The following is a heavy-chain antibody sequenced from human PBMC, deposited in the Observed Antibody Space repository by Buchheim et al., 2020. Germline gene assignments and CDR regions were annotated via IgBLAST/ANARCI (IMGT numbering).Heavy chain of an antibody. D-gene: IGHD5-24*01. CDR3: VSPGIRDGYDFDY. J-gene: IGHJ4*02. CDR2: TNTDGTYT. Sequence: EVQLVESGGGLVQPGGSLRLSCAASGFSFSSCWMHWVRQTPGKGLLWVSRTNTDGTYTSYADSVKGRFTISRDNARNMWYLEMNSLRAEDTAVYYCVSPGIRDGYDFDYWGQGT. V-gene: IGHV3-74*01. CDR1: GFSFSSCW.